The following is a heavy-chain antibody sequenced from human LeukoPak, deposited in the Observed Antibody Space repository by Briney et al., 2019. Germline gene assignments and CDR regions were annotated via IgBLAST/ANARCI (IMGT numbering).Heavy chain of an antibody. J-gene: IGHJ4*02. V-gene: IGHV1-69*02. Sequence: SVKVSCKASGGTFSSYTISWVRQAPGQGLEWMGRIIPILGIANYEQKFQGRVTITADKSTSTAYMELSSLRSEDTAVYYCARPDYYYYDSSGYYYYWGQGTLVTVSS. CDR1: GGTFSSYT. D-gene: IGHD3-22*01. CDR2: IIPILGIA. CDR3: ARPDYYYYDSSGYYYY.